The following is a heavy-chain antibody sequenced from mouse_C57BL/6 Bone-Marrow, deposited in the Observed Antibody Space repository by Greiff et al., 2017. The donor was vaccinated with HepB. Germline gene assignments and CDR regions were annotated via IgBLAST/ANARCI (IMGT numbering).Heavy chain of an antibody. J-gene: IGHJ2*01. CDR1: GFSLTSYA. Sequence: VQLKESGPGLVAPSQSLSITCTVSGFSLTSYAISWVRQPPGKGLEWLGVIWTGGGTTYNSALKSRLSISKDNSKSQVFLKMNSLQTDDTARYYCARNWGTTGVAPHFDYWGQGTTLTVSS. CDR3: ARNWGTTGVAPHFDY. D-gene: IGHD1-1*01. V-gene: IGHV2-9-1*01. CDR2: IWTGGGT.